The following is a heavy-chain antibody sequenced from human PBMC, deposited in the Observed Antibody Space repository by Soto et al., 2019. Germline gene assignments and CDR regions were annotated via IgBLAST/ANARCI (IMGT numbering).Heavy chain of an antibody. J-gene: IGHJ4*02. V-gene: IGHV4-39*01. CDR2: IYYSGST. CDR1: GDSIGSRSYY. CDR3: ARQRTSVVTQAYFDV. D-gene: IGHD2-21*02. Sequence: SETLSLTCTVTGDSIGSRSYYWGWIRQPPGKGLEWIGSIYYSGSTYNNPSLRSRVSMSIDTSKDQFSLKLKSVTAADTALYFCARQRTSVVTQAYFDVWGTGSLVTVSS.